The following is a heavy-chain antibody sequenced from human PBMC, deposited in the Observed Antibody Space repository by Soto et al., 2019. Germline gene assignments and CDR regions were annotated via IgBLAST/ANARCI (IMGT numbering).Heavy chain of an antibody. CDR3: AKDHRDSSGRFEYFQH. J-gene: IGHJ1*01. D-gene: IGHD6-19*01. V-gene: IGHV3-30*18. Sequence: QVQLVESGGGVVQPGRSLRLSCAASGFTFSSYGMHWVRQAPGKGLEWVAVISYDGSNKYYADSVKGRFTISRDNSKNTLYLQMNSLRAEDTAVYYCAKDHRDSSGRFEYFQHWGQGTLVTVSS. CDR1: GFTFSSYG. CDR2: ISYDGSNK.